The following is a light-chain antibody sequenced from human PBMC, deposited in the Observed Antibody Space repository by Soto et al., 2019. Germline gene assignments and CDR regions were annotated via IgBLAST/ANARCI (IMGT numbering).Light chain of an antibody. Sequence: QSVLTQPPSASGTPGQRVTISCSGSSSNIGSNTVNWYQQLPGTAPTLLIEGNDQRPSGVPDRFSGSKSANSASLAISGLKSEDEADYYCAAWDDGLNGWLFGGGTKLTVL. CDR2: GND. J-gene: IGLJ3*02. V-gene: IGLV1-44*01. CDR1: SSNIGSNT. CDR3: AAWDDGLNGWL.